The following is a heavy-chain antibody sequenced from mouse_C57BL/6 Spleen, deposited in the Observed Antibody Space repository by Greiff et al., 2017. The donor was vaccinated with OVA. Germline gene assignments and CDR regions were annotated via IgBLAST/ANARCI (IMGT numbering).Heavy chain of an antibody. J-gene: IGHJ4*01. V-gene: IGHV1-85*01. Sequence: VQLQQSGPELVKPGASVKLSCKASGYTFTSYDINWVKPRPGQGLEWIGWIYPRDGSTKYNEKFKGKATLTVDTSSSTAYMELHSLTSEDSAVYFCARDGSSLRGGAMDYWGQGTSVTVSS. CDR3: ARDGSSLRGGAMDY. D-gene: IGHD1-1*01. CDR2: IYPRDGST. CDR1: GYTFTSYD.